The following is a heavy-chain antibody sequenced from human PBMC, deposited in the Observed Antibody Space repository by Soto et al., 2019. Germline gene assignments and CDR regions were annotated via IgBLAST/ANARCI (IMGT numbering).Heavy chain of an antibody. CDR1: GFTFSNYA. CDR3: AKARYYDSSGYSHDWFDP. CDR2: ISGSGGST. D-gene: IGHD3-22*01. J-gene: IGHJ5*02. V-gene: IGHV3-23*01. Sequence: GSLRLSCAASGFTFSNYAMNWVRQAPGKGLEWVSVISGSGGSTYYADSVKGRFTISRDNSKNTLYLQMNSLRAEDTAVYYCAKARYYDSSGYSHDWFDPWGQGTLVTVSS.